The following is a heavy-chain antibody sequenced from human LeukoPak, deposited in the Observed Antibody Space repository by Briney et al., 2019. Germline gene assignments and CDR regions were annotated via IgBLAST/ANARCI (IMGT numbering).Heavy chain of an antibody. D-gene: IGHD4-17*01. CDR3: ARAARYGQLHFDY. V-gene: IGHV3-30*04. CDR1: GFTFSSYV. CDR2: ISYDGSNE. Sequence: GGSLRLSCAASGFTFSSYVMHWVRQAPGKGLEWVAIISYDGSNEYYADSVKGRFTISRDNSKNTLYLQMNSLRAADTAVYYCARAARYGQLHFDYWGQGTLVTVSS. J-gene: IGHJ4*02.